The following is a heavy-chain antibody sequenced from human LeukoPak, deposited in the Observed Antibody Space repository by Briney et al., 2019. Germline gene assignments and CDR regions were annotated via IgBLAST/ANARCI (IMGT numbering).Heavy chain of an antibody. V-gene: IGHV3-21*01. CDR1: GFTFSSYA. CDR2: ISGSSIYI. CDR3: ARDPPYYDGSGYYYDY. D-gene: IGHD3-22*01. Sequence: GGSLRLSCAASGFTFSSYAMNWVRQAPGKGLEWVSSISGSSIYIYYADSVKGRFTISRDNAKNSLYLQLNSLRAEDTAVYYCARDPPYYDGSGYYYDYWGQGTLVTVSS. J-gene: IGHJ4*02.